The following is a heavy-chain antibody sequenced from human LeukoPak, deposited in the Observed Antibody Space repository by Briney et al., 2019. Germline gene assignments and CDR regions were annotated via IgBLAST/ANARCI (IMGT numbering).Heavy chain of an antibody. CDR3: ARRIPTFFFDY. CDR1: GGSISRSSYY. J-gene: IGHJ4*02. Sequence: SETLSLSCTVSGGSISRSSYYWGWVRQPPGKGLDWIGSIYYSGSTYYNPSLKSRVTISVDTSKNHFSLKLTSVTAADTAVYYCARRIPTFFFDYWGQGTLVTVSS. V-gene: IGHV4-39*01. D-gene: IGHD2-21*01. CDR2: IYYSGST.